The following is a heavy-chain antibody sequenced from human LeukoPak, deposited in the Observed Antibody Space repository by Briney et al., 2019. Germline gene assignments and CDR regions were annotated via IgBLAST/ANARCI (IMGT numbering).Heavy chain of an antibody. CDR1: GYTFTNYG. Sequence: ASVNVSCKASGYTFTNYGISWVRQAPGQGLEWMGRISAYNGNTNYAQKVQGRVTMTTDTSTNIAYMELRSLGSDDTAVYYCARDVAFYGSSWHNWFDPWGQGTLVTVSS. V-gene: IGHV1-18*01. J-gene: IGHJ5*02. CDR2: ISAYNGNT. D-gene: IGHD6-13*01. CDR3: ARDVAFYGSSWHNWFDP.